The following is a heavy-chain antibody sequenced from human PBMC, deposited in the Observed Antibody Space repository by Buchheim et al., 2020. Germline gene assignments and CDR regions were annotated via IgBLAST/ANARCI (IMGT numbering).Heavy chain of an antibody. CDR2: IKPDGSES. CDR3: AGGYGGYDN. Sequence: EVQLVESGGGLVQPGGSLRLSCAASGFTFSNFWMNWVRLAPGKGLDWVAKIKPDGSESYYVDSVRGRFTISRDNAKNSLSLQMNGMRGEDTALYYCAGGYGGYDNWGQGTL. CDR1: GFTFSNFW. V-gene: IGHV3-7*01. D-gene: IGHD5-12*01. J-gene: IGHJ4*02.